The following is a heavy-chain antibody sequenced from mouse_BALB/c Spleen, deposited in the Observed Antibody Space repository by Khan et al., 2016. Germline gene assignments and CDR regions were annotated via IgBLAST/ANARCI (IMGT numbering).Heavy chain of an antibody. V-gene: IGHV5-4*02. D-gene: IGHD2-14*01. J-gene: IGHJ3*01. CDR1: GFTFSDYY. CDR3: ARDDRWFAY. Sequence: EVELVESGGGLVKPGGSLKLSCAASGFTFSDYYMYWVRQTPGKRLEWVATISDGGRYTYYPDSVKGRFTISRENAKNNLYLQLISLKSEDTAMYYCARDDRWFAYWGQGTLVTVSA. CDR2: ISDGGRYT.